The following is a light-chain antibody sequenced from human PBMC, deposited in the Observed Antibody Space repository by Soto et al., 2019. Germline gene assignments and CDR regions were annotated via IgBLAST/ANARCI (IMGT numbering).Light chain of an antibody. CDR3: QQYGNWPPWT. CDR2: DAS. CDR1: QSVSSY. Sequence: EIVLTQSPGTLSLSPGARATLSCRARQSVSSYLAWYQQKPGQAPRLLIYDASNRATGIPARFSGGGSGTEFTLTISRLQSEDFAVYYCQQYGNWPPWTFGPGTKVDIK. V-gene: IGKV3-11*01. J-gene: IGKJ1*01.